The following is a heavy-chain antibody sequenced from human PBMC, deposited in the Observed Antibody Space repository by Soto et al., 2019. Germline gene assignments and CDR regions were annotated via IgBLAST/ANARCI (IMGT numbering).Heavy chain of an antibody. CDR2: ISYDGSNK. V-gene: IGHV3-30-3*01. D-gene: IGHD4-17*01. CDR3: ARDGSYGNYEGWFDP. J-gene: IGHJ5*02. Sequence: GGSLRLSCAASGFTFSSYAMHWVRQAPGKGLEWVAVISYDGSNKYYADSVKGRFTISSDNSKNTLYLQMNSLRAEDTAVYYCARDGSYGNYEGWFDPWGQGTLVTVSS. CDR1: GFTFSSYA.